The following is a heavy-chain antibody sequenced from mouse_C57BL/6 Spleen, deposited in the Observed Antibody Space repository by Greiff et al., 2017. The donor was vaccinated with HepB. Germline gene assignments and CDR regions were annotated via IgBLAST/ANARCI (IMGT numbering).Heavy chain of an antibody. CDR1: GFSFNTYA. J-gene: IGHJ3*01. V-gene: IGHV10-1*01. CDR2: IRSKSNNYAT. CDR3: VRQNRGFAY. Sequence: EVNVVESGGGLVQPKGSLKLSCAASGFSFNTYAMNWVRQAPGKGLEWVARIRSKSNNYATYYADSVKDRFTISRDDSESMLYLQMNNLKTEDTARYYCVRQNRGFAYWGQGTLVTVSA.